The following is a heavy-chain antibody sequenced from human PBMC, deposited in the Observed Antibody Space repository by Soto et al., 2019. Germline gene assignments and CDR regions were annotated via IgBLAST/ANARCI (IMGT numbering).Heavy chain of an antibody. J-gene: IGHJ4*02. Sequence: GGSLRLSCAASGIAISNYPMSWVRQAPGKGLDWVSGISGSGDRTYYADSAKGRFTISKDISRNSLSLQLDSLGVEDTAVYFCVKDDGGYPSTAPHWGQGTLVTVSS. CDR3: VKDDGGYPSTAPH. V-gene: IGHV3-23*01. CDR2: ISGSGDRT. CDR1: GIAISNYP. D-gene: IGHD3-22*01.